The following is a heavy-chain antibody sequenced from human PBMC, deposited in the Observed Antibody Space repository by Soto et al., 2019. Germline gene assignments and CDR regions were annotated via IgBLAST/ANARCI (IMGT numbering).Heavy chain of an antibody. J-gene: IGHJ4*02. Sequence: SXTLSLTWAVSGGSISSGGYSWSWIRQPPGKGLEWIGYIYHSGSTYYNPSLKSRVTISVDRSKNQFSLKLSSVTAADTAVYYCAGGYDRYYCGEGTLVTXSS. CDR3: AGGYDRYY. CDR2: IYHSGST. CDR1: GGSISSGGYS. V-gene: IGHV4-30-2*01. D-gene: IGHD5-12*01.